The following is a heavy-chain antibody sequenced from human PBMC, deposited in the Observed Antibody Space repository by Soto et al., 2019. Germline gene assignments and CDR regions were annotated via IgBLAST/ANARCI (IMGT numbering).Heavy chain of an antibody. CDR2: ISTGSTQI. V-gene: IGHV3-48*01. CDR1: GFTFSLHS. Sequence: GGSLRLSCSASGFTFSLHSMNWVRQAPRKGLEWVSYISTGSTQIHYGDSVKGRFTISRDSASSSLYLQMNSLRGDDTAVYYCARGVRTDYYQYYGMDVWGQGTTVTAP. CDR3: ARGVRTDYYQYYGMDV. D-gene: IGHD3-9*01. J-gene: IGHJ6*02.